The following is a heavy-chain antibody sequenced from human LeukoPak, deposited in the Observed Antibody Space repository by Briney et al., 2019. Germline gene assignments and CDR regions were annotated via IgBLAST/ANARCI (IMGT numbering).Heavy chain of an antibody. Sequence: SETLSLTCTVSGGSISIYYWSWIREPPGEGVEGIGYIYDSGGTNYNPSLKSRVTISVDTSKNQFSLKLSSVTAADTAVYYCARGSTPYGSGSHFYYSYYMDVWGKGTTVTVSS. J-gene: IGHJ6*03. CDR2: IYDSGGT. D-gene: IGHD3-10*01. V-gene: IGHV4-59*01. CDR3: ARGSTPYGSGSHFYYSYYMDV. CDR1: GGSISIYY.